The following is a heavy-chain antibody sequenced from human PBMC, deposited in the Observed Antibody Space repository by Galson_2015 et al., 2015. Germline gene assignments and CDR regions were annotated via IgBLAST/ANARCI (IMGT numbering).Heavy chain of an antibody. CDR3: ARDLGYCINGVCSL. D-gene: IGHD2-8*01. J-gene: IGHJ4*02. Sequence: SLRLSCAASGFTFSAYWMNWVRQAPGKGLVWVSRVNPDGRTTTYADSVRGRFTISRDNAKSVFHLRMDNLRAEDTAVYYCARDLGYCINGVCSLWGQGTLVTVSS. V-gene: IGHV3-74*01. CDR2: VNPDGRTT. CDR1: GFTFSAYW.